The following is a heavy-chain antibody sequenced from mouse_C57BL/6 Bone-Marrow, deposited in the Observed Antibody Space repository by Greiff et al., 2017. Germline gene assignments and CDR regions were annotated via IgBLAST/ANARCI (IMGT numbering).Heavy chain of an antibody. CDR3: SNDYYAMDY. CDR2: INPSTGGT. D-gene: IGHD4-1*01. J-gene: IGHJ4*01. Sequence: EVKLVESGPELVKPGASVKISCKASGYSFTGYYMNWVKQSPEKSLEWIGEINPSTGGTTYNQKLKAKATLTVDKSSSTAYMQLKSLTSEDSAVYYCSNDYYAMDYWGQGTSVTVSS. CDR1: GYSFTGYY. V-gene: IGHV1-42*01.